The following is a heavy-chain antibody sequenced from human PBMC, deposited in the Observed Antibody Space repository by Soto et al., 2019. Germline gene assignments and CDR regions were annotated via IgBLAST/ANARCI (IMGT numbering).Heavy chain of an antibody. V-gene: IGHV3-23*01. J-gene: IGHJ4*02. CDR2: FTRSGNT. D-gene: IGHD3-10*01. Sequence: QPGGSLRLSCAASGFTFSNYAVSWVRQAPGKGLEWVSTFTRSGNTYYADSVKGRFTISRDNSKNTLYLQMDSLRAEDTAVYYCAREFAPGSPNYDYWGLGTLVTVSS. CDR3: AREFAPGSPNYDY. CDR1: GFTFSNYA.